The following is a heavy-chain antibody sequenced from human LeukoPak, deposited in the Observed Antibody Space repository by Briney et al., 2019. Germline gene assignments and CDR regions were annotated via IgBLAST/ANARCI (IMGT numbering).Heavy chain of an antibody. J-gene: IGHJ5*01. Sequence: ASVKVSCKASGYTFTDSYVHWVRQAPGQGLEWMGIINPSGGSTTHAQKFQGRVTMTRDTSTSTVYMDLSSLRSEDTAVYYCARERSIAARHFVSWGQGTLVTVSS. CDR2: INPSGGST. V-gene: IGHV1-46*01. CDR3: ARERSIAARHFVS. CDR1: GYTFTDSY. D-gene: IGHD6-6*01.